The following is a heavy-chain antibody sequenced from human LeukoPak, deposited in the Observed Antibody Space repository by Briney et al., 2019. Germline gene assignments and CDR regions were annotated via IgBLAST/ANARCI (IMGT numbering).Heavy chain of an antibody. CDR3: AKGSGINHYHWIDP. CDR2: ISGGGSST. D-gene: IGHD1-14*01. J-gene: IGHJ5*02. V-gene: IGHV3-23*01. CDR1: EFTFSNYA. Sequence: GGSLRLSCAASEFTFSNYAMNWVREAPRKGLEWVSGISGGGSSTYYADSVKGRFTISRDNSKNTLYLQMDSLRAEDTALYYCAKGSGINHYHWIDPWGQGTLVTVSS.